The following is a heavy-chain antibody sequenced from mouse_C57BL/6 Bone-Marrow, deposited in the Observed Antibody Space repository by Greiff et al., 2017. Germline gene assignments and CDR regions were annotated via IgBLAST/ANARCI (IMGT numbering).Heavy chain of an antibody. D-gene: IGHD2-4*01. CDR1: GFTFSDYG. CDR3: AMGGLPWFAY. V-gene: IGHV5-17*01. CDR2: ISSGSSTI. J-gene: IGHJ3*01. Sequence: EVMLVVSGGGLVKPGGSLKLSCAASGFTFSDYGMHWVRQAPEKGLEWVAYISSGSSTIYYADTVMGRFTISRYNAKNTLFLQMTSLRSEDTAMYYCAMGGLPWFAYWGQGTLVTVSA.